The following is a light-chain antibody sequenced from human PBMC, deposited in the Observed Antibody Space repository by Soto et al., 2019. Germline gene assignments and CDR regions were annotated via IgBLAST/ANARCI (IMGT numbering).Light chain of an antibody. CDR2: DLS. V-gene: IGLV2-14*03. J-gene: IGLJ1*01. Sequence: QSVLTQPASVSGSPGQSITISCTGTSSDVGGYNYVSWYQHHPGKAPKLIIFDLSNRPSGISNRFSGSKSGNTASLTISGLQAEDEADYYCISYTSSSPYVFGTGTKVTVL. CDR3: ISYTSSSPYV. CDR1: SSDVGGYNY.